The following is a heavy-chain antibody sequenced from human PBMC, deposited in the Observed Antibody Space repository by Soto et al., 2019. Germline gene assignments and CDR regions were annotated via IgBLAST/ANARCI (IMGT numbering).Heavy chain of an antibody. CDR3: ARGYLYNI. CDR1: VFFFSSYD. CDR2: ISSSGSPI. D-gene: IGHD1-20*01. Sequence: GGSLSLSCAASVFFFSSYDMNWVRQAPGKGLEWVSFISSSGSPIYYADSVRGRFTISRDNAKKSLYLQMNSLRAEDTAIYYCARGYLYNIWGQGTLVTVSS. J-gene: IGHJ4*01. V-gene: IGHV3-48*03.